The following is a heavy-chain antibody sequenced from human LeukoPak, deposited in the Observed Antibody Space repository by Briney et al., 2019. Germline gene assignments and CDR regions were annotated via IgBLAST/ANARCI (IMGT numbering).Heavy chain of an antibody. Sequence: ASVKVSCTASGYTFTNYVIHWMRQAPGQRLEWMGWINAGNGDTKNSQKFQDRATITRDTSASTAYMELSSLRSEDTAVYYCARGQDYYDSSRTSFDPWGQGTLVTVSS. J-gene: IGHJ5*02. CDR3: ARGQDYYDSSRTSFDP. CDR2: INAGNGDT. V-gene: IGHV1-3*01. D-gene: IGHD3-22*01. CDR1: GYTFTNYV.